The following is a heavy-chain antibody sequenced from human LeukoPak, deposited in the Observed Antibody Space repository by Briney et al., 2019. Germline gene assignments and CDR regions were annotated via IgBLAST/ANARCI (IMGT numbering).Heavy chain of an antibody. J-gene: IGHJ4*02. CDR1: GFTFSDCW. CDR2: IGNDGRTI. Sequence: PGGSLRLSCAASGFTFSDCWIHWVRQAPGKGLMWVSRIGNDGRTINYADSVKGRFTISRDNAKNTLYLQMNSLRVEDTAVYYCARAGYYRFDYWGQGTLVTVSS. CDR3: ARAGYYRFDY. V-gene: IGHV3-74*01. D-gene: IGHD1-26*01.